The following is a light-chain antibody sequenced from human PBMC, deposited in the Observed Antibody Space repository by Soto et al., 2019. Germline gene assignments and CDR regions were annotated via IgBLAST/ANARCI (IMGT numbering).Light chain of an antibody. Sequence: EIVMTQSPATLSVSPGEGATLSCRASQSVSSKLAWYQQKPGQAPRLLIYGASTRATGIPARFSGSGSGTEFTLIISSLQSEDSAVYYCHQRQSWPRTVGQGTKVDIK. CDR3: HQRQSWPRT. CDR2: GAS. J-gene: IGKJ1*01. V-gene: IGKV3-15*01. CDR1: QSVSSK.